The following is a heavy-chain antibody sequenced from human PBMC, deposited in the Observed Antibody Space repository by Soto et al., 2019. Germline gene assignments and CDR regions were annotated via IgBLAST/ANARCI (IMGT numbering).Heavy chain of an antibody. CDR1: GVTFSSYA. CDR2: VSFDGSHK. V-gene: IGHV3-30*18. D-gene: IGHD3-3*01. CDR3: AKLGDAVSGYFDF. Sequence: QVQLVQSGGGVVQPGGSLRLSCAASGVTFSSYAIHWVRQAPGKGLEWVADVSFDGSHKTYAVPVRGRFTISRDNSKKTVYLQTNSLRAEDTALYYCAKLGDAVSGYFDFWGQGTQVAVSS. J-gene: IGHJ5*01.